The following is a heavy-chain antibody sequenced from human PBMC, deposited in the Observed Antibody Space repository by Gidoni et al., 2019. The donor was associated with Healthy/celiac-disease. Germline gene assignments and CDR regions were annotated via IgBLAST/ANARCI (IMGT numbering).Heavy chain of an antibody. CDR1: GGSISSGSYY. CDR2: IYTSGST. Sequence: QVQLQESGPGLVKPSQTLSLTCTVPGGSISSGSYYWSWIRQPAGKGLEWIGRIYTSGSTNYNPSLKSRVTISVDTSKNQFSLKLSSVTAADTAVYYCARYRGYYGSGSYGPYYYMDVWGKGTTVTVSS. J-gene: IGHJ6*03. CDR3: ARYRGYYGSGSYGPYYYMDV. D-gene: IGHD3-10*01. V-gene: IGHV4-61*02.